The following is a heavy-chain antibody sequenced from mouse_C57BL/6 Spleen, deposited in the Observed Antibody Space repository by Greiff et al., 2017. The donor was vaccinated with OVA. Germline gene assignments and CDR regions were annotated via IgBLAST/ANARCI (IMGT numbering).Heavy chain of an antibody. J-gene: IGHJ4*01. CDR1: GYTFTSYW. CDR2: IYPGNSDT. CDR3: TGIYDGYTYYAMDY. Sequence: EVQLQQSGTVLARPGASVKMSCKTSGYTFTSYWMHSVKQRPGQGLEWIGAIYPGNSDTSYNQKFKGKAKLTAVTSASTAYMELSSLTNEDSAVYYCTGIYDGYTYYAMDYWGQGTSVTVSS. D-gene: IGHD2-3*01. V-gene: IGHV1-5*01.